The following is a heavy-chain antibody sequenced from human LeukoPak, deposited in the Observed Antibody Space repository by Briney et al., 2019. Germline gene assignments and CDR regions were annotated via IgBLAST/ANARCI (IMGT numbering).Heavy chain of an antibody. CDR2: INHSGST. J-gene: IGHJ4*02. V-gene: IGHV4-34*01. CDR1: GGSFSGYY. CDR3: GREVRIPLRPIDY. D-gene: IGHD3-10*01. Sequence: SETLSLTCAVYGGSFSGYYWSWIRQPPGKGLEWIGEINHSGSTNYNPSLKRRLTISVDTSKNQLFLKLTSVTAADTSVYYCGREVRIPLRPIDYWGQGTLVTVSS.